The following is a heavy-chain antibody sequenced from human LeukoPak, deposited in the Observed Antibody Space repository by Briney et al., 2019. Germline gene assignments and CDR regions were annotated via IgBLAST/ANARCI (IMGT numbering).Heavy chain of an antibody. Sequence: PGGSLRLSCAAPGFTFSSYAMSWVRQAPGQGLEWVSSISGSGGSTYYADSVQGRFTISRDNAKNSLYLQMNSLRAEDTAVYYCANRDYWGQGTLVTVSS. CDR2: ISGSGGST. V-gene: IGHV3-23*01. CDR3: ANRDY. J-gene: IGHJ4*02. CDR1: GFTFSSYA.